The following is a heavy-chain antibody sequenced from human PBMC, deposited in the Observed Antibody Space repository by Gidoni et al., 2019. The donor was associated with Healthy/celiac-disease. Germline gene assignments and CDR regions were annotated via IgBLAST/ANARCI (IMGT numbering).Heavy chain of an antibody. Sequence: EVQLVASGGGLVKPGVSLRLSCAASGFTFSSYSMNWVRQAPGKGLEWVSSISSSSSYIYYADSVKGRFTISRDNAKNSLYLQMNSLRAEDTAVYYCARARHTAIGPEWEPSFDYWGQGTLVTVSS. D-gene: IGHD1-26*01. CDR1: GFTFSSYS. J-gene: IGHJ4*02. CDR3: ARARHTAIGPEWEPSFDY. CDR2: ISSSSSYI. V-gene: IGHV3-21*01.